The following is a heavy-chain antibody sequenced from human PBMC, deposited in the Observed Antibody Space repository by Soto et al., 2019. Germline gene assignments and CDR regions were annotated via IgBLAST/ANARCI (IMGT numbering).Heavy chain of an antibody. D-gene: IGHD3-10*01. CDR1: GFTFNSYA. V-gene: IGHV3-64*01. Sequence: GGSLRLSCAASGFTFNSYAMHWVRQAPGKGLEYVSAISSNGGSTYYANSVKGRFTISRDNSKNTLYLQMGSLRAEDMAVYYCATYYYGSGSAYYYYYYMDVWGKGTTVTVSS. J-gene: IGHJ6*03. CDR2: ISSNGGST. CDR3: ATYYYGSGSAYYYYYYMDV.